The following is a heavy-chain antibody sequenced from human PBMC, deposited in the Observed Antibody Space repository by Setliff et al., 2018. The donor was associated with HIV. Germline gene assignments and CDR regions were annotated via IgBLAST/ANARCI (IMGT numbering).Heavy chain of an antibody. CDR2: IKHDGSNK. Sequence: GGSLRLSCAASGFTFSTHWMCWGRQAPGKGLEWVANIKHDGSNKYYADSVKGRFTISRDNSKNTLYLQMNSLRAEDTAVYYCARDRVPYCSSTSCYHFDYWGQGTLVTVSS. CDR1: GFTFSTHW. D-gene: IGHD2-2*01. CDR3: ARDRVPYCSSTSCYHFDY. J-gene: IGHJ4*02. V-gene: IGHV3-7*01.